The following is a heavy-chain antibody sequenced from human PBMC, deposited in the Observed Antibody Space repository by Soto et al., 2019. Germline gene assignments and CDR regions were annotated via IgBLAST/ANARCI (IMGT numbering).Heavy chain of an antibody. V-gene: IGHV1-18*01. J-gene: IGHJ4*02. CDR3: ARDLDGSGSYYTDY. D-gene: IGHD3-10*01. Sequence: ASVKVSCKASGYMFVTYGINWVRQAPGQGLEWMGWISAYNGNTKYAQNLQGRVTMTTDASTSTAYMEMRSLRSDDTAVYYCARDLDGSGSYYTDYWGPGTLVTV. CDR2: ISAYNGNT. CDR1: GYMFVTYG.